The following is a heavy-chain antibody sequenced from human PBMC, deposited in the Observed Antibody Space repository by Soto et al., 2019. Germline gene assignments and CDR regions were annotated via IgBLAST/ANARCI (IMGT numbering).Heavy chain of an antibody. CDR2: IYYSGST. Sequence: SETLSLTCTVSGGSISSGDYYWSWIRQPPGKGLEWIGYIYYSGSTYYNPSLKSRVTISVDTSKNQFSLKLSSVTAADTAVYYCARGSSTNELGDLDYWGQGTLVTVSS. J-gene: IGHJ4*02. CDR1: GGSISSGDYY. D-gene: IGHD2-2*01. V-gene: IGHV4-30-4*01. CDR3: ARGSSTNELGDLDY.